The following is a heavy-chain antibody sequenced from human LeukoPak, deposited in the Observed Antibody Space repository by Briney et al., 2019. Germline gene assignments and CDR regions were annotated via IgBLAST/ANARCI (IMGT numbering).Heavy chain of an antibody. CDR2: ISGSGGST. J-gene: IGHJ6*02. Sequence: GGALRLSCAASGFTFSSHAMSWVRQAPGKGLEWVSAISGSGGSTYYAVSVKGRFNISRDNSKNTLYLQMNSLRAEDTAVYYCARDQESSSWYYYYYYGMDVWGQGTTVTVSS. D-gene: IGHD6-13*01. V-gene: IGHV3-23*01. CDR3: ARDQESSSWYYYYYYGMDV. CDR1: GFTFSSHA.